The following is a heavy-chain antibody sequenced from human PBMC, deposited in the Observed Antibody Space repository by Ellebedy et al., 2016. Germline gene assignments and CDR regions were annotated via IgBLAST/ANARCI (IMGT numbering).Heavy chain of an antibody. Sequence: SETLSLTXTVSGGSISSGGYYWSWIRQHPGKGLEWIGYIYYSGSTYYNPSLKSRVTISVDTSKNQFSLKLSSVTAADTAVYYCARARTTVTLTYYYYYGMDVWGQGTTVTVSS. V-gene: IGHV4-31*03. J-gene: IGHJ6*02. D-gene: IGHD4-17*01. CDR3: ARARTTVTLTYYYYYGMDV. CDR1: GGSISSGGYY. CDR2: IYYSGST.